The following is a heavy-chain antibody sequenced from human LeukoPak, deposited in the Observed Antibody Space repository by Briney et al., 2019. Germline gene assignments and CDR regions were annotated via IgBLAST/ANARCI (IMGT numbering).Heavy chain of an antibody. J-gene: IGHJ4*02. Sequence: PSETLSLTCSVSGDSISNYYWGWIRQPPGKGLEYIGYIYYSGSTIYNPSLKSRVTISLDTSKNQFSLKLNSVTAADTAVYYCATRSSGYSLLFDYWGQGTLVTVSS. D-gene: IGHD3-22*01. V-gene: IGHV4-59*01. CDR1: GDSISNYY. CDR3: ATRSSGYSLLFDY. CDR2: IYYSGST.